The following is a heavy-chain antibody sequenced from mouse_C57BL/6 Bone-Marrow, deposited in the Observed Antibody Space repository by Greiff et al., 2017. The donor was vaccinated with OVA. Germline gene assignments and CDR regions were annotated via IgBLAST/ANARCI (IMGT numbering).Heavy chain of an antibody. D-gene: IGHD2-4*01. J-gene: IGHJ3*01. Sequence: VKLVESGPGLVQPSQSLSITCTVSGFSLTSYGVHWVRQSPGKGLEWLGVIWSGGSTDYYAAFISRLSISKDNSKSQVFFKMNSLQADDTAIYDCARNYDYDSWFAYWGQGTLVTVSA. CDR3: ARNYDYDSWFAY. V-gene: IGHV2-2*01. CDR1: GFSLTSYG. CDR2: IWSGGST.